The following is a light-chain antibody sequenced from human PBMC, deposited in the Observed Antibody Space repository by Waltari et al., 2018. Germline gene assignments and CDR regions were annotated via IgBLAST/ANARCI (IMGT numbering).Light chain of an antibody. CDR2: GAS. CDR1: QSVSNNQ. CDR3: QQYGSSPLT. Sequence: EIVLTQSPGTLSLSPGESATLSCRASQSVSNNQLAWYQQKPGQSPRLLISGASSRTTASPDRFSGRGSGTDFTLTISRLEPGDFAVYYCQQYGSSPLTFGGGTKVEI. J-gene: IGKJ4*01. V-gene: IGKV3-20*01.